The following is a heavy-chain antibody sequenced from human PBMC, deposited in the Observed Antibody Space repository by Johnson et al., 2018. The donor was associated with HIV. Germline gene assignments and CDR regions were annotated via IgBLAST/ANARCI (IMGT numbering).Heavy chain of an antibody. CDR3: AKTLSPYYYDSSGYYQPFDAFDI. D-gene: IGHD3-22*01. Sequence: QVQLVESGGGVVQPGKSLTLSCVVSGLSFSNFGIHWVRQAPGKGPEWVAVISFDGKLTKYADAVKGRLTISRDNSKNTLYLQMSSLRAEDSAVYYCAKTLSPYYYDSSGYYQPFDAFDIWGQGTMVTVSS. V-gene: IGHV3-30*18. CDR2: ISFDGKLT. J-gene: IGHJ3*02. CDR1: GLSFSNFG.